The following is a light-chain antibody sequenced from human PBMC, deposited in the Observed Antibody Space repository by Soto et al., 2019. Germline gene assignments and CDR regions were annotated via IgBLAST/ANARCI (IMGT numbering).Light chain of an antibody. J-gene: IGKJ2*01. Sequence: EIVMTQSPATLSVSPGERATLSCRASQSVTSDLAWYQQKPGRAPRLLIYGASTRAAGIPARFTGSGSGTEFTLTISSLQSEDFAVYYCQQYYTWPETFGQGTKLEIK. CDR3: QQYYTWPET. CDR1: QSVTSD. V-gene: IGKV3-15*01. CDR2: GAS.